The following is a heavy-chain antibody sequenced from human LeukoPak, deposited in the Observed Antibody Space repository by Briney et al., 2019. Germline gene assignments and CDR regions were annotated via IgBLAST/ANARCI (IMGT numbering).Heavy chain of an antibody. CDR3: AREPRMVVHFDY. J-gene: IGHJ4*02. Sequence: QPGGSLRLSCAASGFTFSSYEMNWVRQAPGKGLEWVSYISSSGSTTYYADSVKGRFTISRDNAKNSLYLQMNSLRAEDTAVYYCAREPRMVVHFDYWGQGTLVTVSS. CDR2: ISSSGSTT. V-gene: IGHV3-48*03. D-gene: IGHD2-15*01. CDR1: GFTFSSYE.